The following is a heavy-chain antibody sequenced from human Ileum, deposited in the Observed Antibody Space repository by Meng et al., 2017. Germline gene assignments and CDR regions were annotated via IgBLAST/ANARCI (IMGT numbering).Heavy chain of an antibody. CDR2: IGGSGGRT. D-gene: IGHD2-2*01. J-gene: IGHJ4*02. CDR1: GFTFSNYA. Sequence: GGSLRLSCAASGFTFSNYAMSWVRQAPGKGLEGVSAIGGSGGRTYYADSGKGRFTISRDNSKNTLYLQMNSLRAEDTAVYYCATSTYSTSWYYFDYWGQGTLVTVSS. V-gene: IGHV3-23*01. CDR3: ATSTYSTSWYYFDY.